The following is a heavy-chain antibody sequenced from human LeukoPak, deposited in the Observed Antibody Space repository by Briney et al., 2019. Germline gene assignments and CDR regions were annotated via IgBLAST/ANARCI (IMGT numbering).Heavy chain of an antibody. CDR1: GFTFSSYW. D-gene: IGHD3-16*02. V-gene: IGHV3-74*01. CDR2: INSDGSST. Sequence: PGGSLRLSCAASGFTFSSYWMHWVRQAPGKGLVWVSRINSDGSSTSYADSVKGRFTISRDNAKNSLYLQMNSLRAEDTAVYYCARDLSVKNYYYYMDVWGKGTTVTISS. CDR3: ARDLSVKNYYYYMDV. J-gene: IGHJ6*03.